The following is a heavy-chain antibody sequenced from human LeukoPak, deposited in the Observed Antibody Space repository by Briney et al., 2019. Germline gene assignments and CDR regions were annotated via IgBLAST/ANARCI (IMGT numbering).Heavy chain of an antibody. V-gene: IGHV3-23*01. CDR1: GFTFSSYG. CDR2: ISSTDAGT. J-gene: IGHJ4*02. D-gene: IGHD2-21*01. CDR3: AKAPVTSCRGAYCYPFDY. Sequence: GGTLRLSCAASGFTFSSYGMGWVRQAPGKGLGWVSAISSTDAGTYHADCVRGPFTISRDSSKNTLYLQMNSLRAEDAAVYYCAKAPVTSCRGAYCYPFDYWGQGTLVTVSS.